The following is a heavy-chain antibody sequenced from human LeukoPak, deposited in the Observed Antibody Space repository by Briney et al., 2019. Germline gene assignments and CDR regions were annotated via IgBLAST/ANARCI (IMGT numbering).Heavy chain of an antibody. CDR2: ISPTYDTA. Sequence: GGSLRLSCAVSGFTFSDYYMRWVRQAPGKGLEWLSHISPTYDTAYNSDSVKGRFTISRDNAKSTVYLQMNSLRVDDTAVYFCARYGDSSNKIDFWGQGTLVTVSS. J-gene: IGHJ4*02. CDR1: GFTFSDYY. CDR3: ARYGDSSNKIDF. D-gene: IGHD7-27*01. V-gene: IGHV3-11*01.